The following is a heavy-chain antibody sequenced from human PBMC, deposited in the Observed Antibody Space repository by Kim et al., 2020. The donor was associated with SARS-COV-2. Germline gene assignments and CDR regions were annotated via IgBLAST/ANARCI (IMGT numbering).Heavy chain of an antibody. CDR3: AREYYDILTGYYGGEDY. Sequence: GGSLRLSCAASGFTFSDYYMSWIRQAPGKGLEWVSYISSSSTYTNYADSVKGRFTISRDNAKNSLYLQMNSLRAEDTAVYYCAREYYDILTGYYGGEDYWGQGTLVTVSS. CDR2: ISSSSTYT. V-gene: IGHV3-11*05. J-gene: IGHJ4*02. CDR1: GFTFSDYY. D-gene: IGHD3-9*01.